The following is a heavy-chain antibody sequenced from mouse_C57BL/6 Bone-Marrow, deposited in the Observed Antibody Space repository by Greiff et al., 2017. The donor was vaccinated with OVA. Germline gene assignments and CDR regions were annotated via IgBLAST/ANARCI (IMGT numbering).Heavy chain of an antibody. V-gene: IGHV1-81*01. J-gene: IGHJ1*03. D-gene: IGHD1-1*01. CDR3: AVRWYYGRDWYFDV. Sequence: VQLQQSGAELARPGASVKLSCKASGYTFTSYGISWVKQRTGQGLEWIGEIYPRSGNTYYNEKFKGKATLTADKSSSTAYMKLRSLTSEDAADYYGAVRWYYGRDWYFDVWGTGTTVTVAS. CDR1: GYTFTSYG. CDR2: IYPRSGNT.